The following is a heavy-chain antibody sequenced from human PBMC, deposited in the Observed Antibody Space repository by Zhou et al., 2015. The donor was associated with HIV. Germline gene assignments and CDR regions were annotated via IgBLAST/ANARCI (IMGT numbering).Heavy chain of an antibody. CDR2: ISAYNGNT. CDR1: GYTFTSYG. CDR3: ARDALRLGELSLMDYYYGMDV. J-gene: IGHJ6*02. Sequence: QVQLVQSGAEVKKPGASVKVSCKASGYTFTSYGISWVRQAPGQGLEWMGWISAYNGNTNYAQKLQGRVTMTTDTSTSTAYMELRSLRSDDTAVYYCARDALRLGELSLMDYYYGMDVWGQGTTVTVSS. V-gene: IGHV1-18*01. D-gene: IGHD3-16*02.